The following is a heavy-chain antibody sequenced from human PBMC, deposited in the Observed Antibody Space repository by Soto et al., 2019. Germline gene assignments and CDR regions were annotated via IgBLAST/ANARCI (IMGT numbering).Heavy chain of an antibody. Sequence: QVQLQESGPGLVKPSETLSLTCTVSGGSISSYYWSWIRQPPGKGLEWIGYIYYSGSTNYNPSLKSRVTISVDTSKTQFSLKLSSVTAADTAVYYCARDSKLGYCSGGSCYYYGMDVWGQGTTVTVSS. CDR2: IYYSGST. CDR1: GGSISSYY. V-gene: IGHV4-59*01. D-gene: IGHD2-15*01. CDR3: ARDSKLGYCSGGSCYYYGMDV. J-gene: IGHJ6*02.